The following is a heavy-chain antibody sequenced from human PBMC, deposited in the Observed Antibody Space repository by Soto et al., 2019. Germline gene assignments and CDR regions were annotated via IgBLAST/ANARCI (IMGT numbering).Heavy chain of an antibody. CDR1: GFSLSTSGVG. J-gene: IGHJ4*02. V-gene: IGHV2-5*02. CDR3: AHRQGWEYSGYDQSHYFDY. D-gene: IGHD5-12*01. CDR2: IYWDDDK. Sequence: GSGPTLVNPTQTLTLTCTFSGFSLSTSGVGVGWIRQPPGKALEWLALIYWDDDKRYSPSLKSRLTITKDTSKNQVVLTMTNMDPVDTATYYCAHRQGWEYSGYDQSHYFDYWGQGTTVTVSS.